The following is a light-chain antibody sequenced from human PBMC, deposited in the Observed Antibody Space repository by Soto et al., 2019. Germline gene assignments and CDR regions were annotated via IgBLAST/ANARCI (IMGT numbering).Light chain of an antibody. CDR2: DAT. CDR3: QQRSNWPLT. Sequence: EIVLTQSPATLSLSPGERATLSCRASQSVTSFLAWYQHKPGQAPRLLIYDATDRATGIPARFSGSGSGTDFTLTISRLEPEDFEVYYCQQRSNWPLTFGGGTKVEIK. V-gene: IGKV3-11*01. CDR1: QSVTSF. J-gene: IGKJ4*01.